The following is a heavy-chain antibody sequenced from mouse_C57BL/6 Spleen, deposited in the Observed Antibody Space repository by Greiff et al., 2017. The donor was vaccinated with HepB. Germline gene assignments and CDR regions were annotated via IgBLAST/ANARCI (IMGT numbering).Heavy chain of an antibody. J-gene: IGHJ2*01. CDR3: ARGGY. V-gene: IGHV1-50*01. Sequence: QVQLQQPGAELVKPGASVKLSCKASGYTFTSYWMQWVKQRPGQGLEWIGEIDPSDSYTNCNQKFKGKATLTVDTSSSTAYMQLSSLTSEDSAVYYCARGGYWGQGTTLTVSS. D-gene: IGHD1-1*02. CDR2: IDPSDSYT. CDR1: GYTFTSYW.